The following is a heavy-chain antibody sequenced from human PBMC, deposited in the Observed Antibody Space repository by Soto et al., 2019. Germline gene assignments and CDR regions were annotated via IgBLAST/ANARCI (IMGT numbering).Heavy chain of an antibody. Sequence: EVQLVASGGGLVQPGGSLRLSCAASGFTFSSYSMNWVLQAPGKGLEWVSYISSGSSTIYYADSVKGRFTISRDNAQKSLYLQMNSLGAEDTAVYYVAKTYSSGRGAFDVWGKGTMVTVSS. J-gene: IGHJ3*01. V-gene: IGHV3-48*01. CDR1: GFTFSSYS. CDR2: ISSGSSTI. CDR3: AKTYSSGRGAFDV. D-gene: IGHD6-19*01.